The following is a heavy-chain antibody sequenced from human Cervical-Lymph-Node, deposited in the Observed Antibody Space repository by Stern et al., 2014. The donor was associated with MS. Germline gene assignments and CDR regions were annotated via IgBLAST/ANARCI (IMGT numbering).Heavy chain of an antibody. V-gene: IGHV1-3*01. CDR2: INGDNGNT. CDR3: ARAGYCSPSTCSDAFDI. CDR1: GYSFISHA. Sequence: QVQLMQSGAEVKDPGASVKVSCKASGYSFISHAMHWVRQAPGQPFGWMGWINGDNGNTKNSQKLQGRVTITRDKTTSTAYMELSSLTSEDTAVYYCARAGYCSPSTCSDAFDIWGQGTMVTVSS. J-gene: IGHJ3*02. D-gene: IGHD2-15*01.